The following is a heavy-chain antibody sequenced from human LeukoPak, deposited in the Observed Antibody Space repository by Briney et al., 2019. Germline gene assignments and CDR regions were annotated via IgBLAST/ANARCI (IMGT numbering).Heavy chain of an antibody. Sequence: SETLSLTRTVSGGSISSYYWSWIRQPAGKGLEWIGRIYYSGSTYYNPSLKSRVTISVDTSKNQFSLKLSSVTAADTAVYYCARGSSWYVFDYWGQGTLVTVSS. J-gene: IGHJ4*02. CDR1: GGSISSYY. D-gene: IGHD6-13*01. CDR2: IYYSGST. CDR3: ARGSSWYVFDY. V-gene: IGHV4-4*07.